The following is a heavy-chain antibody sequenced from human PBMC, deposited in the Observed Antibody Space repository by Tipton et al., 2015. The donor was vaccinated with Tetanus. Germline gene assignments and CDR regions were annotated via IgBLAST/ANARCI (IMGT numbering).Heavy chain of an antibody. J-gene: IGHJ4*02. V-gene: IGHV3-7*01. D-gene: IGHD6-19*01. CDR3: ARPAGKGWFHDES. Sequence: SLRLSCSASGFTFSSYWMSWVRQVPGKGLEWVANIKEDGSQKFYVESVKGRFTISRDDAKNSLYLQMNSLRVEDTAVYYCARPAGKGWFHDESWGQGPLVTVSS. CDR1: GFTFSSYW. CDR2: IKEDGSQK.